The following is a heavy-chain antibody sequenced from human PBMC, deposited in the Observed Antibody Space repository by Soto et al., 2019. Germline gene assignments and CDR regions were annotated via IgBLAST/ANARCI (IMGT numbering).Heavy chain of an antibody. CDR1: GFTISGKKY. CDR2: LYDLDGS. CDR3: ATWHEREHAYDV. V-gene: IGHV3-53*01. J-gene: IGHJ3*01. D-gene: IGHD1-1*01. Sequence: GGSLRLSCAAFGFTISGKKYVAWVRQAPGKGLEWVSALYDLDGSFYAASVKGRFTTSSDSSKTTVYLQMNDLRPDDTAVYYCATWHEREHAYDVRGQGTTVTVSS.